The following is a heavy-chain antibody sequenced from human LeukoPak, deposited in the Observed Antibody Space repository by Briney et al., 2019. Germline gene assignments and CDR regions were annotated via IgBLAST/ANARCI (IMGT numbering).Heavy chain of an antibody. D-gene: IGHD6-13*01. V-gene: IGHV1-24*01. Sequence: ASVKVSCKASGYTFTGYYMHWVRQAPGQGLEWMGGFDPEDGETIYAQKFQGRVTMTEDTSTDTAYMELSSLRSEDTAVYYCATLKGSSSWYGVYFDYWGQGTLVTVSS. CDR3: ATLKGSSSWYGVYFDY. CDR2: FDPEDGET. J-gene: IGHJ4*02. CDR1: GYTFTGYY.